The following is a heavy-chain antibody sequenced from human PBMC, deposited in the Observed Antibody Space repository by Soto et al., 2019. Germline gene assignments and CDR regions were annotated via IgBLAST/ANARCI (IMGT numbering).Heavy chain of an antibody. J-gene: IGHJ4*02. V-gene: IGHV4-59*01. D-gene: IGHD4-17*01. Sequence: QVQLQESGPGLVKPSETLSLTCTVSGGSISSYYWSWIRQPPGKGLEWIGYIYYSGSTNYNPSLKRRFTISVATSTNPFALKQSSVTAADTAVYSCATGYGDYVLDYWGQGTLVTVSS. CDR2: IYYSGST. CDR3: ATGYGDYVLDY. CDR1: GGSISSYY.